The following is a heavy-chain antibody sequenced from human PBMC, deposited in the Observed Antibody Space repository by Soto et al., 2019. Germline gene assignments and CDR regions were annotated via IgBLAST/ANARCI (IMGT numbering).Heavy chain of an antibody. Sequence: QVQLVQSGAEVKKPGASVKVSCKASGYTFTSYGIIWVRQAPGQGLEWMGWISAYNGNTNYAQKLQGRVTMTTDTSTSTAYMELRSLRSDDTAVYYCARDQGYCSGGSCYSYYYYGMDVWGQGTTVTVSS. V-gene: IGHV1-18*01. CDR1: GYTFTSYG. J-gene: IGHJ6*02. D-gene: IGHD2-15*01. CDR3: ARDQGYCSGGSCYSYYYYGMDV. CDR2: ISAYNGNT.